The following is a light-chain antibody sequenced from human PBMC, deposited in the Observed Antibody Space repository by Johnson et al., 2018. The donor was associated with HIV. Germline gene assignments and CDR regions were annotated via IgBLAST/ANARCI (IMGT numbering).Light chain of an antibody. J-gene: IGLJ1*01. Sequence: QSVLTQPPSVSAAPGQKVTISCSGSSSNIGNNYVSWYQQLPGTVPKLLIYDNNKRPSGIPDRFSGSKSGTSATLASTGLQPGDEADYYCGTWDSGLGAVYVFGPGTKVTVL. CDR1: SSNIGNNY. CDR3: GTWDSGLGAVYV. V-gene: IGLV1-51*01. CDR2: DNN.